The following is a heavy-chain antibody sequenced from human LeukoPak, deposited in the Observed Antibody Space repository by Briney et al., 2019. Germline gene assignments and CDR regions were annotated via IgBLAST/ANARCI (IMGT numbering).Heavy chain of an antibody. D-gene: IGHD6-13*01. CDR1: LGSISSGSYY. V-gene: IGHV4-61*02. J-gene: IGHJ6*03. CDR3: ARVTIAAAGYYYMDV. CDR2: IYTSGST. Sequence: SETLSLTCTVSLGSISSGSYYWSWIRQPAGKGLEWIGRIYTSGSTNYNPSLKSRVTISVDTSKNQFSLKLSSVTAADTAVYYCARVTIAAAGYYYMDVWGKGTTVTVSS.